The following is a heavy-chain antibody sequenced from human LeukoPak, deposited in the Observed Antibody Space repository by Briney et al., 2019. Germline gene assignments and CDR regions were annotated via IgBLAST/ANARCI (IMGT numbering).Heavy chain of an antibody. CDR2: INHSGST. J-gene: IGHJ5*02. D-gene: IGHD3-3*01. V-gene: IGHV4-34*01. CDR3: ARQEGGYYDFWSGYYTGTWFDP. CDR1: GGSFSGYY. Sequence: SETLSLTCAVYGGSFSGYYWSWIRQPPGKGLEWIGEINHSGSTNYNPSLKSRVTISVDTSKNQFSLKLSSVTAADTAVYYCARQEGGYYDFWSGYYTGTWFDPWGQGTLVTVSS.